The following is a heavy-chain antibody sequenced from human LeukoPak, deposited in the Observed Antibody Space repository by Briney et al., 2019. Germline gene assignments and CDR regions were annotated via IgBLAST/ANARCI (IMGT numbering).Heavy chain of an antibody. D-gene: IGHD2-2*01. CDR1: GFTLGSYS. CDR2: ISTRSSYI. CDR3: AKVRQTLVVPAAMGFDP. J-gene: IGHJ5*02. V-gene: IGHV3-21*01. Sequence: GGSLRLSCTASGFTLGSYSMNWVRQAPGKGLEWVSSISTRSSYIYYADSVKGRLTISRDNAENSLYLQMNSLRAEDTAVYYCAKVRQTLVVPAAMGFDPWGQGTLVTVSS.